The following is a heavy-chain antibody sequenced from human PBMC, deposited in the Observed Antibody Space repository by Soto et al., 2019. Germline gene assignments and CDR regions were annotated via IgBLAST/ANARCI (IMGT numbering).Heavy chain of an antibody. CDR1: GGTFSSYA. CDR3: ARVGSMKDYGGNPFFP. J-gene: IGHJ5*02. V-gene: IGHV1-69*01. D-gene: IGHD4-17*01. Sequence: QVQLVQSGAEVKKPGSSVTVSCKASGGTFSSYAISWVRQAPGQGLEWMGGIIPIFGTANYAQKFQGRVTITADESTSTDYMELSSLRSEDTAVYYCARVGSMKDYGGNPFFPWGQGTLVTVSS. CDR2: IIPIFGTA.